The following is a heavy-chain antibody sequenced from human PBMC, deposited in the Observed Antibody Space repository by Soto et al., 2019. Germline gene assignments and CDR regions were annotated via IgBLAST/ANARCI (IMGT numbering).Heavy chain of an antibody. CDR2: ISAYNGNT. Sequence: ASVKVSCKASGYTFTSYGISWVRQAPGQGLEWMGWISAYNGNTNYAQKLQGRVTMTTDTSTSTAYMELRSLRSDDTAVYYCARDYGRTYYDILTGYPPFDYWGQGTLVTVSS. CDR1: GYTFTSYG. CDR3: ARDYGRTYYDILTGYPPFDY. V-gene: IGHV1-18*01. J-gene: IGHJ4*02. D-gene: IGHD3-9*01.